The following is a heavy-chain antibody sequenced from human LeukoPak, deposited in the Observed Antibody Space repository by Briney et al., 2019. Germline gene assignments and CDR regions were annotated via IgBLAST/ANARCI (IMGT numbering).Heavy chain of an antibody. CDR1: GFTFSSFT. V-gene: IGHV3-48*02. D-gene: IGHD2-2*01. J-gene: IGHJ4*02. CDR3: VVVPAAASSWVDY. CDR2: ISLGNSTM. Sequence: PGGSLRLSCAASGFTFSSFTMNWARQVPGKGLEWISYISLGNSTMFYADSVKGRFTISRDNAKNSLYLQMNSLRDDDTAVYYCVVVPAAASSWVDYWGQGTLVTVSS.